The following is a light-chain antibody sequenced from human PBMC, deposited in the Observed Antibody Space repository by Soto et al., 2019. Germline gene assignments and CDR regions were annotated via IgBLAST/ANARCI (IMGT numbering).Light chain of an antibody. CDR3: SSYKSSSTLPYV. J-gene: IGLJ1*01. CDR1: SSDVGGYNL. V-gene: IGLV2-14*01. CDR2: DVN. Sequence: QSALTQPASVSGSPGQSITISCTGTSSDVGGYNLVSWYQQYPDKAPKLMIFDVNTRPSGVSNRFSGSKSGNTASLTISGLQAEDAADYYCSSYKSSSTLPYVFGTGTQLTVL.